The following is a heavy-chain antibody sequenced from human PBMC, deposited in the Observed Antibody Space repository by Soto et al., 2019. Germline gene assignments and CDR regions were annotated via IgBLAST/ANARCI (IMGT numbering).Heavy chain of an antibody. CDR2: IKSKSDGGTT. D-gene: IGHD2-15*01. CDR1: GFTFRDAW. J-gene: IGHJ5*02. V-gene: IGHV3-15*01. CDR3: TTDLWRIAVVVGSTGYFNP. Sequence: GGSLRLSCAASGFTFRDAWMSWVREAPGKGLDWVGRIKSKSDGGTTEYAAPVRGRFTISRDDSKNTLYLQMNSLKTEDTAVYYCTTDLWRIAVVVGSTGYFNPWGQGTPVTVS.